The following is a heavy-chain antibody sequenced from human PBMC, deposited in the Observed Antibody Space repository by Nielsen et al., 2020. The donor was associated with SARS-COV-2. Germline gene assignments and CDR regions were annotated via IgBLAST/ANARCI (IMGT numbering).Heavy chain of an antibody. CDR1: GGSVSGYY. Sequence: SETLSLTCAVYGGSVSGYYWSWIRQPPGKGLEWIGEINHSGSTNYNPSLKSRVTISVDTSKNQFSLKLSSVTAADTAVYYCARGRYFDSYYMDVWGKGTTVTVSS. V-gene: IGHV4-34*01. CDR2: INHSGST. J-gene: IGHJ6*03. D-gene: IGHD3-9*01. CDR3: ARGRYFDSYYMDV.